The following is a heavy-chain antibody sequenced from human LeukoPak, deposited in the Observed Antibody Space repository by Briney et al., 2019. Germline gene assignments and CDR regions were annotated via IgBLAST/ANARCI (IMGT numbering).Heavy chain of an antibody. J-gene: IGHJ4*02. D-gene: IGHD6-13*01. CDR3: AKEAAAGYFDY. CDR2: IWYDGSNK. V-gene: IGHV3-33*06. Sequence: PGGSLRLSCAASGFTFSSYGMHWVRQAPGKGLEWVAVIWYDGSNKYYADSVKGRLTISRDNSKNTLYLQMNSLRAEDTAVYYCAKEAAAGYFDYWGQGTLVTVSS. CDR1: GFTFSSYG.